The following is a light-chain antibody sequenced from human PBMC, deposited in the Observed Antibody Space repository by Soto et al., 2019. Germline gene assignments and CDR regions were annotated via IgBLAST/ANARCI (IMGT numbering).Light chain of an antibody. CDR2: DAY. V-gene: IGKV3-11*01. CDR1: QSVSSS. J-gene: IGKJ4*01. CDR3: QQYSNWPLT. Sequence: EIVLTQSPATLSLSPGERATLSCRASQSVSSSLAWYQKKPGQAPRLLIYDAYDRATGIPARFSGSGSGTDFSLTVSNLEPEDFAVYYCQQYSNWPLTFGGGTKVDLK.